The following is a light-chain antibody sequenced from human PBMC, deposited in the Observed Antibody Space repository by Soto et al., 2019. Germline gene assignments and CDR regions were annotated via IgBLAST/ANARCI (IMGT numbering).Light chain of an antibody. Sequence: QSVLTQTPSVSGAPGQKITMSCTGSSSNIGAGYDVHWYQQVPGAAPRLLIYADNNRPSGVPDRFSASKSGTSASLAITGLQGEDEANYYCQSYDNSLSGAIFGAGTKLTVL. CDR1: SSNIGAGYD. V-gene: IGLV1-40*01. CDR3: QSYDNSLSGAI. CDR2: ADN. J-gene: IGLJ2*01.